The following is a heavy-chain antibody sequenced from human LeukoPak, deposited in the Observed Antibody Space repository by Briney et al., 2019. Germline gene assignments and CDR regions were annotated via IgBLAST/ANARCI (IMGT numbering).Heavy chain of an antibody. V-gene: IGHV4-31*03. CDR2: IYYSGST. Sequence: SETLSLTCTVSGGSISSGGYYWSWIRQHPGKGLEWIGYIYYSGSTYYNPSLKSRVTISVDTSKNQFSLKLSSVTAADTAVYYCARLKGIVVVPAARQYYFDYWGQGTLVTVSS. D-gene: IGHD2-2*01. CDR1: GGSISSGGYY. J-gene: IGHJ4*02. CDR3: ARLKGIVVVPAARQYYFDY.